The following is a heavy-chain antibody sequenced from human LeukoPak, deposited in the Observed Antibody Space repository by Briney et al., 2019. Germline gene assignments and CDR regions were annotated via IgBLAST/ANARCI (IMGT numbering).Heavy chain of an antibody. V-gene: IGHV3-21*01. CDR2: ISSRSSYI. J-gene: IGHJ6*03. CDR1: GFTFSTYT. Sequence: GGSLRLSCAASGFTFSTYTMNWVRQAPGKGLEWVSSISSRSSYIYYADSVKGRFTISRDNSKNTLYLQMNSLRAEDTAVYYCAKDGLYYYYYMDVWGKGTTVTVSS. D-gene: IGHD3/OR15-3a*01. CDR3: AKDGLYYYYYMDV.